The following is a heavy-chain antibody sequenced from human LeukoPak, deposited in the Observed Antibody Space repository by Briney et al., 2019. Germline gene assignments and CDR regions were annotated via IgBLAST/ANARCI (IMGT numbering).Heavy chain of an antibody. J-gene: IGHJ5*02. CDR2: IYYSGST. D-gene: IGHD3-10*01. Sequence: SETLSLTCTVSGGSISSYYWSWIRQPPGKGLGWIGYIYYSGSTNYNPSLKSRVTISVDTSKNQFSLKLSSVTAADTAVYYCARDPRGWFDPWGQGTLVTVSS. CDR3: ARDPRGWFDP. CDR1: GGSISSYY. V-gene: IGHV4-59*01.